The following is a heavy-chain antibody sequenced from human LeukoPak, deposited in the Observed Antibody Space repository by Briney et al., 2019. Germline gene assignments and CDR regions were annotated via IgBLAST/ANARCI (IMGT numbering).Heavy chain of an antibody. CDR1: RYTFPSYD. CDR3: ARDRSSGWYGT. V-gene: IGHV1-18*01. CDR2: ISPYNGKA. J-gene: IGHJ4*02. D-gene: IGHD6-19*01. Sequence: ASVKVSCKASRYTFPSYDISWVRQAPGQGLEWMGWISPYNGKANYAQKLQGRVTMTTDTSTSTAYMELRSLRSDDTAVYYCARDRSSGWYGTWGQGTLVTVSS.